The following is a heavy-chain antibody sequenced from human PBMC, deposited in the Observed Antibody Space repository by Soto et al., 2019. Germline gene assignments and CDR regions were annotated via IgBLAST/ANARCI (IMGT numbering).Heavy chain of an antibody. D-gene: IGHD2-15*01. CDR2: VIPNLGVT. Sequence: SVKVSCKASGGTLSSYTFSWVRQAPGQGLEWMGRVIPNLGVTNYAKKFQGRFTIVVDTSTSTAYMELNSLRYEDTAVYYCAREKGYCSDTSCPDFDYWGQGPLVTVPS. J-gene: IGHJ4*02. V-gene: IGHV1-69*04. CDR3: AREKGYCSDTSCPDFDY. CDR1: GGTLSSYT.